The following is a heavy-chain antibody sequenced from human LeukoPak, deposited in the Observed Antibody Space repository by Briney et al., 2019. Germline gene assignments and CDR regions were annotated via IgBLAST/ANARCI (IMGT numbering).Heavy chain of an antibody. V-gene: IGHV4-39*01. Sequence: PSETLSLTCTVSGGSISSSSYYWGWIRQPPGKGLEWIGSIYYSGSTYYNPSLKSRVTISVDTSKNQFSLKLSSVTAADTAVYYCAGRSAYFDWLPIDYWGQGTLVTVSS. CDR2: IYYSGST. D-gene: IGHD3-9*01. CDR1: GGSISSSSYY. J-gene: IGHJ4*02. CDR3: AGRSAYFDWLPIDY.